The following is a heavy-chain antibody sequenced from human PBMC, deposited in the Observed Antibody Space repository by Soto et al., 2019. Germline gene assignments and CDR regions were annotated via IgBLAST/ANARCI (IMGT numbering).Heavy chain of an antibody. D-gene: IGHD1-26*01. J-gene: IGHJ5*02. CDR2: INAGNGNT. CDR3: ARVPAEIRERWFDP. CDR1: GYTFTSYA. Sequence: GASVKVSCKASGYTFTSYAMHWVRQAPGQRLEWMGWINAGNGNTKYSQKFQGRVTITRDTSASTAYMELSSLRSEDTAVYYCARVPAEIRERWFDPWGQGTMVTASS. V-gene: IGHV1-3*01.